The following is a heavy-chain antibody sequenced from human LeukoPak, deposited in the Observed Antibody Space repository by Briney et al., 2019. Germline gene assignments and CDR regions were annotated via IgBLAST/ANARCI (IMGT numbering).Heavy chain of an antibody. Sequence: ASVKVSCKASGYTFTSYYMHWVRQAPGQGLEWMGIINPSGGSTSYAQKFQGRVTMTRDTSTSTVYMELSRLRSEDTAVYYCARDKMAGRDGYNFGIFDIWGQGTMVTVSS. V-gene: IGHV1-46*01. J-gene: IGHJ3*02. CDR2: INPSGGST. D-gene: IGHD5-24*01. CDR1: GYTFTSYY. CDR3: ARDKMAGRDGYNFGIFDI.